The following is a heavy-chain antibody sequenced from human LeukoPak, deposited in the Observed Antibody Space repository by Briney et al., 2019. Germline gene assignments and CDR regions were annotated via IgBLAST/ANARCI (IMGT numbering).Heavy chain of an antibody. CDR2: ISYDGNNK. CDR3: AKAPVTTCRGAFCYPFDY. CDR1: GFTFSSYA. D-gene: IGHD2-15*01. V-gene: IGHV3-30*04. Sequence: GGSLRLSCAASGFTFSSYAMHWVRQAPGKGLEWVAAISYDGNNKYYADSVKGRFTISRDSSKNTLSLQMNRLRPEDAAVYYCAKAPVTTCRGAFCYPFDYWGLGTLVTVSS. J-gene: IGHJ4*02.